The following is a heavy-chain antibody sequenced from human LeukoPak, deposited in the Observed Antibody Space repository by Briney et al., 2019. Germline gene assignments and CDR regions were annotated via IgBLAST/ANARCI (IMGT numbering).Heavy chain of an antibody. CDR2: INADNGNT. CDR1: GYTFTSYA. CDR3: ARSPYGDGAWYFDL. J-gene: IGHJ2*01. D-gene: IGHD4-17*01. V-gene: IGHV1-3*01. Sequence: ASVKVSCKASGYTFTSYAMHWVRQAPGQRLEWMGWINADNGNTKYSQKFQGRVTITRDTSASTAYMELSSLRSEDTAVYYCARSPYGDGAWYFDLWGRGTLVTVSS.